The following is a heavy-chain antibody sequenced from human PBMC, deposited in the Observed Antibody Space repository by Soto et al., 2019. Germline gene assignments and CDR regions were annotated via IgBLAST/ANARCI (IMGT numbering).Heavy chain of an antibody. Sequence: QVQLVQSGAEVKKSGASVKVSCKASGYTFTGYYIHWVRQAPGQGLEWMGEIGPNSGGTRYAPKFQGRVIMTRDTSISTVYMELSNLSPDDTAVYYCGRGRSGEVFVFYWGQGTLVTVYS. V-gene: IGHV1-2*02. CDR2: IGPNSGGT. CDR3: GRGRSGEVFVFY. CDR1: GYTFTGYY. J-gene: IGHJ4*02. D-gene: IGHD3-16*02.